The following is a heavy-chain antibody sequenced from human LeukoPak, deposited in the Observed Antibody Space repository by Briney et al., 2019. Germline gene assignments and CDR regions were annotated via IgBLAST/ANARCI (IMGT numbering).Heavy chain of an antibody. D-gene: IGHD3/OR15-3a*01. CDR2: IGGSGGGT. Sequence: GGSLRLSCAASGFTFSSYAMGWVRQAPGKGLEWVSSIGGSGGGTYYADSVKGRFTISRDNSKNTLYLQMNSLRAEDTAVYYCAKDWTGTKPFDLWGRGTLVTVSS. CDR3: AKDWTGTKPFDL. CDR1: GFTFSSYA. J-gene: IGHJ2*01. V-gene: IGHV3-23*01.